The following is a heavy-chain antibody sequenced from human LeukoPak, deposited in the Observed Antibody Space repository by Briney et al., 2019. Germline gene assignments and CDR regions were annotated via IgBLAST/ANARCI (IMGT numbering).Heavy chain of an antibody. V-gene: IGHV3-7*01. CDR3: TRSLDY. Sequence: GGSLRLSCAASGFTFGSYWMDWVRQSSDQGLEWVANIKHDGTEAYYLDSVKGRFTISRDSAKNALFLQMNSLRAEDTAVYYCTRSLDYWGQGTLVTVSS. CDR2: IKHDGTEA. J-gene: IGHJ4*02. CDR1: GFTFGSYW.